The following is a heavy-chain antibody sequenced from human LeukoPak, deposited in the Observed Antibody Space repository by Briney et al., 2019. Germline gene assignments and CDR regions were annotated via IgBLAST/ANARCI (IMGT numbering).Heavy chain of an antibody. CDR2: INQDGSAK. D-gene: IGHD6-13*01. V-gene: IGHV3-7*01. CDR3: ARQPFDY. CDR1: GFTFSTYW. J-gene: IGHJ4*02. Sequence: GGSLRLSCAASGFTFSTYWMSWVRQAPGKGLGWVANINQDGSAKYYVDFVKGRFTISRDNAKNSLYLQMNSLRAEDTAVYYCARQPFDYWGQGTLVTVSS.